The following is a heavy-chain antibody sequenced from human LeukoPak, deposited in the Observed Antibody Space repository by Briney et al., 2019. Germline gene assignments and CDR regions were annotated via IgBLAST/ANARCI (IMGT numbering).Heavy chain of an antibody. CDR1: DGSLSGHF. CDR2: ISSGGSS. CDR3: ARGAEMTRISGHYSFDL. J-gene: IGHJ4*02. D-gene: IGHD5-24*01. V-gene: IGHV4-4*07. Sequence: SSETLSLTCTVSDGSLSGHFWTWIRQPAGKGLEWIGRISSGGSSYYHPSLESRVSIPLDTSVNQFSLRVTSVTAADTAVYYCARGAEMTRISGHYSFDLWGRGILVTVSS.